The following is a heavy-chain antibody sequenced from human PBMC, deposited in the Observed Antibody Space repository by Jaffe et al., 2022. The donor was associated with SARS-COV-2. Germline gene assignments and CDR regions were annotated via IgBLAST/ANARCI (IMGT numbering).Heavy chain of an antibody. Sequence: EVQLVESGGGLVQPGGSLRLSCAASGFPFSSHAMNWVRQAPGKGLEWVSTISGNAANTFYADSVKGRFTISRDDPKNTLYLQMSSLRVEDTAAYYCARTDCGNAGCRLIDYWGQGTLVTVSS. J-gene: IGHJ4*02. CDR1: GFPFSSHA. V-gene: IGHV3-23*04. CDR3: ARTDCGNAGCRLIDY. CDR2: ISGNAANT. D-gene: IGHD2-2*01.